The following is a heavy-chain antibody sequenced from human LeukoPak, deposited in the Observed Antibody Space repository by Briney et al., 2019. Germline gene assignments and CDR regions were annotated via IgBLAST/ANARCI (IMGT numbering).Heavy chain of an antibody. CDR1: GFSLDDCA. CDR3: AKDRLPGGIAVAGTDDGMDV. CDR2: ISGDGGDT. V-gene: IGHV3-43*02. D-gene: IGHD6-19*01. Sequence: GGSLRLSCVASGFSLDDCAMHWVRQVPGKGLEWVSLISGDGGDTYYADSVKGRFTISRDNSRNSLYLQMNSLRTEDTAFYYCAKDRLPGGIAVAGTDDGMDVWGQGTTVTVYS. J-gene: IGHJ6*02.